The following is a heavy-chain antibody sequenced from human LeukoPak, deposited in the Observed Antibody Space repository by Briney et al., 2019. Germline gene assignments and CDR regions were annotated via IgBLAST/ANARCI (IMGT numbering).Heavy chain of an antibody. CDR1: GFTFSSYG. J-gene: IGHJ3*02. V-gene: IGHV3-30*03. Sequence: GGSLRLSCAASGFTFSSYGMHWVRQAPGKGLEWVAVISYDGSNKYYADSVKGRFTISRDNSKNTLYLQMNSLRAEDTAVYYCARGTRGYSYGMDIWGQGTMVTVSS. CDR2: ISYDGSNK. CDR3: ARGTRGYSYGMDI. D-gene: IGHD5-18*01.